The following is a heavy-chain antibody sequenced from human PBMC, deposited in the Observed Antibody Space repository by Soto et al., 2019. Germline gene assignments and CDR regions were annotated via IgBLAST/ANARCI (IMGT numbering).Heavy chain of an antibody. CDR2: IDYSGRG. V-gene: IGHV4-59*01. CDR1: GGSISPYY. Sequence: SETLSLTCTVSGGSISPYYWSWIRRPPGGGLEWIGYIDYSGRGNYNPALKSRATISVDTPNNQFSLKLSFGTAADTAVYYCARFPYYDILTGYPSEYYFDFWGQGTLVTVSS. CDR3: ARFPYYDILTGYPSEYYFDF. J-gene: IGHJ4*02. D-gene: IGHD3-9*01.